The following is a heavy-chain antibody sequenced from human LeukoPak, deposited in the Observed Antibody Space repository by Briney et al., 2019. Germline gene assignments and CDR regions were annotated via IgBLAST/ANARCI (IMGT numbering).Heavy chain of an antibody. CDR3: ARVVAAAGNNWFDP. Sequence: SETLSLTCAVSGGSISSGGYSWSWIRQTPGKGLEWIAYIHDSGSTYNNPSPKSRISISIDTSKNQFSLKLNSVTAADTAVYYCARVVAAAGNNWFDPWGQGTLVTVSS. V-gene: IGHV4-30-4*07. J-gene: IGHJ5*02. CDR2: IHDSGST. D-gene: IGHD6-13*01. CDR1: GGSISSGGYS.